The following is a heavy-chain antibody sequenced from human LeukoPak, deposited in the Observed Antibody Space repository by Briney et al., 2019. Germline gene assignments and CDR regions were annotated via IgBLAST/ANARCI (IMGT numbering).Heavy chain of an antibody. Sequence: ASVKVSCKAFGYTFTNYAISWVRQAPGQGFEWLAWINTYNGDAKYPLNIQGRVSLTTDTFTSTAYMELWSLRPDDTAVYYCTRYPTISGHYYFDYWGQGTLVTVSS. CDR1: GYTFTNYA. D-gene: IGHD2/OR15-2a*01. J-gene: IGHJ4*02. CDR3: TRYPTISGHYYFDY. V-gene: IGHV1-18*01. CDR2: INTYNGDA.